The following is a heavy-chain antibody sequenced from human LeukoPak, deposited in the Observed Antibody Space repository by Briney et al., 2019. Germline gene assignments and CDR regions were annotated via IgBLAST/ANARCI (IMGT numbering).Heavy chain of an antibody. CDR2: IYPGDSDT. Sequence: GESLEISCKGSGYSFTNYWIGWVRQMPGKGLEWMGIIYPGDSDTRYNPSFQGQVTISADKSINTAYLRWGSLKASDTAMYYCARRRYCDSTSCYAGDFDYWGQGTLVTASS. D-gene: IGHD2-2*01. J-gene: IGHJ4*02. V-gene: IGHV5-51*01. CDR3: ARRRYCDSTSCYAGDFDY. CDR1: GYSFTNYW.